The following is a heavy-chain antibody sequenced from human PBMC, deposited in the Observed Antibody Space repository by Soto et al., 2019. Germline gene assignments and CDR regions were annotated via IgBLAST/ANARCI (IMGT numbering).Heavy chain of an antibody. J-gene: IGHJ4*02. Sequence: PGESLKISCAASGFTFSSYWVSWVRQAPGKGLEWVANIKQDGSEKYYVDSVKGRFTISRDNAKNSLYLQMNSLRAEDTAVYYCARVRWLRFGAPDYWGQGTLVTVSS. CDR2: IKQDGSEK. D-gene: IGHD5-12*01. CDR3: ARVRWLRFGAPDY. V-gene: IGHV3-7*03. CDR1: GFTFSSYW.